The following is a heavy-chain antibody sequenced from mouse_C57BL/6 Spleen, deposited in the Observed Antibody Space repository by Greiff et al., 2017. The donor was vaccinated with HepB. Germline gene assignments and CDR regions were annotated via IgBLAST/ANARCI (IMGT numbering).Heavy chain of an antibody. CDR3: TREPYYYGSSYRFAY. CDR1: GFTFSSYA. D-gene: IGHD1-1*01. Sequence: EVHLVESGEGLVKPGGSLKLSCAASGFTFSSYAMSWVRQTPEKRLEWVAYISSGGDYIYYADTVKGRFTISRDNARNTLYLQMSSLKSEDTAMYYCTREPYYYGSSYRFAYWGQGTLVTVSA. J-gene: IGHJ3*01. CDR2: ISSGGDYI. V-gene: IGHV5-9-1*02.